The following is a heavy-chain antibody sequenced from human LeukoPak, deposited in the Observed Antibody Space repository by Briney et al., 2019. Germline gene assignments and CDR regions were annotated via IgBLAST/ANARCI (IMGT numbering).Heavy chain of an antibody. CDR3: ARLKINAHLMVRGVIPKNNWFDP. J-gene: IGHJ5*02. CDR1: GGSFSGYY. Sequence: SETLSLTCAVYGGSFSGYYWSWIRQPPGKGLEWIGEINHSGSTNYNPSLNSRVTISVDTSKNHFSLKLSSVNAADTAVYYCARLKINAHLMVRGVIPKNNWFDPWGKGTLVTVSS. CDR2: INHSGST. V-gene: IGHV4-34*01. D-gene: IGHD3-10*01.